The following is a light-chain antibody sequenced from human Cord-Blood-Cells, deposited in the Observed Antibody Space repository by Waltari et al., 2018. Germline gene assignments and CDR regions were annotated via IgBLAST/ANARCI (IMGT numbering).Light chain of an antibody. Sequence: EIVLTQSPATLSLSPGERATLSCRASQSVSSYLAWYQQTPGQAPRFLIYDASNRATGIPARFSGSGSGTDFTLTISSLEPEDFAVYYCQQRSNWLTFGGGTKVEIK. CDR3: QQRSNWLT. J-gene: IGKJ4*01. CDR1: QSVSSY. CDR2: DAS. V-gene: IGKV3-11*01.